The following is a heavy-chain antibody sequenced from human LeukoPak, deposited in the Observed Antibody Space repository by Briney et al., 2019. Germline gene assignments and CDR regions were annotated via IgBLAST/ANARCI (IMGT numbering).Heavy chain of an antibody. CDR3: ARDPYSGSYGPYYYYYMDV. Sequence: PGGSLRLSCAASGFTFSSYEMNWVRQAPGKGLEWVSYISSSGSTIYYADSVKGRLTISRDNAKNSLYLQMDSLRVEDTAVYYCARDPYSGSYGPYYYYYMDVWGKGTTVTISS. CDR2: ISSSGSTI. D-gene: IGHD1-26*01. V-gene: IGHV3-48*03. CDR1: GFTFSSYE. J-gene: IGHJ6*03.